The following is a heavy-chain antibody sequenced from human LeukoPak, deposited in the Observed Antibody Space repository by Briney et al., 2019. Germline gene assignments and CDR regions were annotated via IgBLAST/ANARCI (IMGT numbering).Heavy chain of an antibody. CDR2: IYYSGST. J-gene: IGHJ4*02. D-gene: IGHD3-10*01. CDR3: ARGYYGSGSYLP. V-gene: IGHV4-59*01. Sequence: SETLSLTCTASGGSISSYYWSWIRQPPGKGLEWIGYIYYSGSTNYNPSLKSRVTISVDTSKNQFSLKLSSVTAADTAVYYCARGYYGSGSYLPWGQGTLVTVSS. CDR1: GGSISSYY.